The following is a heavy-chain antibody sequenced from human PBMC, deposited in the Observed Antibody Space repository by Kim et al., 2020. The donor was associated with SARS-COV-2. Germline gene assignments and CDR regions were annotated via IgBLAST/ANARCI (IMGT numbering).Heavy chain of an antibody. V-gene: IGHV1-69*02. CDR1: GGTFSSYT. CDR2: IIPILGIA. J-gene: IGHJ4*02. CDR3: ARAPGGGYNFDY. Sequence: SVKVPCKASGGTFSSYTISWVRQAPGQGLEWMGRIIPILGIANYAQKFQGRVTITADKSTSTAYMELSSLRSEDTAVYYCARAPGGGYNFDYWGQGTLVTVYS. D-gene: IGHD5-12*01.